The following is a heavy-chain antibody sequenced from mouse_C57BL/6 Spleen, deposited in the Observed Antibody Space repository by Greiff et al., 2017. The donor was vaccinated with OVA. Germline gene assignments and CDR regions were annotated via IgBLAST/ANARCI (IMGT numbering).Heavy chain of an antibody. Sequence: LQESDAELVQPGASVKISCKVSGYTFTDHTIHWMKQRPEQGLEWIGYIYPRDGSTKYNEKFKGKAPLTADKSSSKAYMQLNSLTSEDSAVYFCARSRGLTTVVDYWGQGTTLTGSS. CDR2: IYPRDGST. V-gene: IGHV1-78*01. D-gene: IGHD1-1*01. CDR1: GYTFTDHT. J-gene: IGHJ2*01. CDR3: ARSRGLTTVVDY.